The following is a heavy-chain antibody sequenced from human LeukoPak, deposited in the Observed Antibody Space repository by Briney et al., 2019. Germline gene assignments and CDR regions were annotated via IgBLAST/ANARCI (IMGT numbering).Heavy chain of an antibody. V-gene: IGHV3-21*01. J-gene: IGHJ4*02. CDR1: GFAFSSYS. Sequence: GGSLRLSGAAAGFAFSSYSMNWVRQAPGKGLEWVSSTSSGSSYIYYADSVKGRFTISRDNAKNSLSLQMNSLRAEDTAVYYCARGGYDFDYWGQGTLVTVSS. D-gene: IGHD3-16*01. CDR3: ARGGYDFDY. CDR2: TSSGSSYI.